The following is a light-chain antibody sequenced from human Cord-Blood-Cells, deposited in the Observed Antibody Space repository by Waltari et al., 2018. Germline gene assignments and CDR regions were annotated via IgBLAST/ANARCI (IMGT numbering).Light chain of an antibody. CDR3: CSYAGSYTSYV. Sequence: QSALTQPRPVSGSPGQSVTIPCTGTSSDVGGSNDVSWYQQHPGKAPKLMIYDVSKRPSGVPDRFSGSKSGNTASLTISGLQAEDEADYYCCSYAGSYTSYVFGTGTKVTVL. V-gene: IGLV2-11*01. CDR2: DVS. J-gene: IGLJ1*01. CDR1: SSDVGGSND.